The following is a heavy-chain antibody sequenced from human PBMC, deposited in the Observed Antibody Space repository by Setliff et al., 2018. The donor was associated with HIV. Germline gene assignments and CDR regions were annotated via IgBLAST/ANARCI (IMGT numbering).Heavy chain of an antibody. V-gene: IGHV4-39*01. J-gene: IGHJ4*02. Sequence: SETLSLTCTVSGGSISSSTYYWGWIRQPPGKGLEWIGTIYYSGSTYYNPSHKSRLTISVDTSKNQFSLKLSSVTAADTAVYYCARRDGYSYGFYFDYWGQGTLVTVSS. CDR3: ARRDGYSYGFYFDY. CDR1: GGSISSSTYY. CDR2: IYYSGST. D-gene: IGHD5-18*01.